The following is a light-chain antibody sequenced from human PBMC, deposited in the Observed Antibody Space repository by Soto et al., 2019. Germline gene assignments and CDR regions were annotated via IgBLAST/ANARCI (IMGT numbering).Light chain of an antibody. J-gene: IGKJ1*01. V-gene: IGKV3-20*01. CDR1: QSVSTNF. Sequence: EIVLTQSPGTLSLSPGEGATLSCRASQSVSTNFFAWYQQKPRQAPRLLIYGASTRATGIPARFSGSGSGTDFTLTISRLEPEDFAVYYCQQYGRTSWTFGQGTKVEIK. CDR3: QQYGRTSWT. CDR2: GAS.